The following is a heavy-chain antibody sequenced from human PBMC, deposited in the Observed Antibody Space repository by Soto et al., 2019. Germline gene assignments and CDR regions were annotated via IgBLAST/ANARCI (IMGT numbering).Heavy chain of an antibody. J-gene: IGHJ5*02. D-gene: IGHD3-22*01. Sequence: GGSLRLSCAASGFTFSSYAMSWVRQAPGKGLEWVSTVSGSGSSTYYADSVEGRFTISRDNSKNTLYLQMNSLRVEDTAVYYCAKDRMDYYDSSGYYGWFDPWGQGTLVTVSS. CDR2: VSGSGSST. CDR1: GFTFSSYA. V-gene: IGHV3-23*01. CDR3: AKDRMDYYDSSGYYGWFDP.